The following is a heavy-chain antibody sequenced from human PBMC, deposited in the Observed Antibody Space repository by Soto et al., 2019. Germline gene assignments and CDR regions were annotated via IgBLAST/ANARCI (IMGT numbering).Heavy chain of an antibody. D-gene: IGHD6-19*01. CDR1: GLSITDSEMG. CDR3: ARRHLAVAVSPLFDP. V-gene: IGHV2-26*01. J-gene: IGHJ5*02. Sequence: QVTLKESGPVLVKPTETLTLRCTVSGLSITDSEMGVSWIRQPPGQPLEWLAHIDSSGEKSYRTFLKSRLAISKDPSKSQIVLTMTNMDPADTATYYCARRHLAVAVSPLFDPWCQGLPVTVSS. CDR2: IDSSGEK.